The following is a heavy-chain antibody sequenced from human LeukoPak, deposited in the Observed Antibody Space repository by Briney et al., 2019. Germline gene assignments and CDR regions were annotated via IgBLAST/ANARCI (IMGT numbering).Heavy chain of an antibody. V-gene: IGHV4-59*01. CDR3: ARESSYYDSSGYQSHFDY. Sequence: PSETLSLTCTVSGGSISSYYWSWIRHPPGKGLEWIGYIYYSGSTNYNPSLKSRVTISVDTSKNQFSLKLSSVTAADTAVYYCARESSYYDSSGYQSHFDYWGQGTLVTVSS. CDR2: IYYSGST. J-gene: IGHJ4*02. CDR1: GGSISSYY. D-gene: IGHD3-22*01.